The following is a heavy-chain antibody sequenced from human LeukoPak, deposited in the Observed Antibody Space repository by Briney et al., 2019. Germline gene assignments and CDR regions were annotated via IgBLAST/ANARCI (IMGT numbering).Heavy chain of an antibody. CDR3: ARVGGYAGYMDV. D-gene: IGHD5-12*01. Sequence: PSQTLSLTCTVSGGSISSYYWSWIRQPPGKGLEWIGYIYYSGSTNYNPSLKSRVTISVDTSKNQFSLRLSSVTAADTAVYYCARVGGYAGYMDVWGKGTTVTISS. J-gene: IGHJ6*03. V-gene: IGHV4-59*01. CDR2: IYYSGST. CDR1: GGSISSYY.